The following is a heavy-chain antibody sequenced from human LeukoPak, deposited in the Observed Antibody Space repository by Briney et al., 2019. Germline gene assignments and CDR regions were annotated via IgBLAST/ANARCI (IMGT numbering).Heavy chain of an antibody. D-gene: IGHD3-3*01. V-gene: IGHV3-30*04. CDR3: ARGVTEDTGVAQFDS. CDR1: GFTFFTYS. Sequence: GGSLRLSCAASGFTFFTYSMHWVRQAPGAGLERVAVISYDGSKEYYADSVKGRLTISRDNSKDTLYLQMNSLRPDDTAVYYCARGVTEDTGVAQFDSWGQGTLVSVSS. CDR2: ISYDGSKE. J-gene: IGHJ4*02.